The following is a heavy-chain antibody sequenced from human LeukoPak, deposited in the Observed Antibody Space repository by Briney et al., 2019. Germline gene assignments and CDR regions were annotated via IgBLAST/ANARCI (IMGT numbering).Heavy chain of an antibody. V-gene: IGHV3-74*01. CDR2: INSDGSST. CDR1: GFTFSSYW. D-gene: IGHD4-23*01. Sequence: GGSLRLSCAASGFTFSSYWMHWVRQAPGKGLVWVSRINSDGSSTSYADSVKGRFTISRDNAKNTLYLQMNSLRAEDTAVYCASRGVVTGAFDIWVQGTMVTVSS. CDR3: ASRGVVTGAFDI. J-gene: IGHJ3*02.